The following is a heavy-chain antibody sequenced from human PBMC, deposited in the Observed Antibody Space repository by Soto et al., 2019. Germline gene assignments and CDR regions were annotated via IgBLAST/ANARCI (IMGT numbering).Heavy chain of an antibody. CDR2: ISYDGSNK. J-gene: IGHJ4*02. CDR1: GFTFSSYG. CDR3: AKQGFLEWLLYVDY. D-gene: IGHD3-3*01. Sequence: GGSLRLSCAASGFTFSSYGMHWVRQAPGKGLEWVAVISYDGSNKYYADSVKGRFTISRDNSKNTLYLQMNSLRAEDTAVYYCAKQGFLEWLLYVDYWGQGTLVTVSS. V-gene: IGHV3-30*18.